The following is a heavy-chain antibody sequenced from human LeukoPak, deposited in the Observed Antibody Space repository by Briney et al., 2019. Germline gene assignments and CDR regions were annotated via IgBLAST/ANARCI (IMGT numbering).Heavy chain of an antibody. CDR1: GGSISSYY. J-gene: IGHJ4*02. Sequence: SETLSLTCTVSGGSISSYYWSWIRQPPGKGLEWIGYIYYSGSTNYNPSLKSRVTISVDTSKNQFSLKLSSVTAADAAVYYCATAYSGSYPFDYWGQGTLVTVSS. V-gene: IGHV4-59*08. CDR2: IYYSGST. D-gene: IGHD1-26*01. CDR3: ATAYSGSYPFDY.